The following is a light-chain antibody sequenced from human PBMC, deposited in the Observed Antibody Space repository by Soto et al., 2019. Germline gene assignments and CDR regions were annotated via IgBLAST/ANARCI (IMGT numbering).Light chain of an antibody. CDR1: DLATYS. CDR2: NDD. V-gene: IGLV3-21*02. J-gene: IGLJ1*01. CDR3: QVWDTNTDHFFV. Sequence: SYVLTQPPSVSVAPGQTATISCGGNDLATYSVHWYQLKPGQAPVLVVYNDDARPSGIPERFSGSNSGNAATLTISRVEDGDEADYFCQVWDTNTDHFFVFGPGTKLTVL.